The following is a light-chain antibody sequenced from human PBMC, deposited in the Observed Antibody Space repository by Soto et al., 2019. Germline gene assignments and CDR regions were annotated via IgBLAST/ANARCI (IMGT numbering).Light chain of an antibody. CDR2: GAS. CDR1: QNVRTF. CDR3: QQHSHWPPWT. V-gene: IGKV3-11*01. J-gene: IGKJ1*01. Sequence: VLTQSPDTLSLSPGERATLSCRASQNVRTFLDWYQQKPGQSPRLLIYGASNRAAGIPARFSGSGSGTDFTLTISSLEPEDFAVYYCQQHSHWPPWTFGQGTKVDIK.